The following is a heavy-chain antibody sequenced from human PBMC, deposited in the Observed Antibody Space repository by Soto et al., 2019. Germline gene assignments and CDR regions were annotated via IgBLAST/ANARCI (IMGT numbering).Heavy chain of an antibody. J-gene: IGHJ3*02. CDR1: GFTFSDYS. CDR3: ARDAMLDAFDI. CDR2: ISSASSLM. V-gene: IGHV3-21*02. Sequence: EVQLVESGGGLVKPGGSLRLSCAASGFTFSDYSMNWVRQAPGKGLEWVSFISSASSLMYYTDSVKGRFTISRDNAKNSLYLQMNSLRAEDTAVYYCARDAMLDAFDIWGQGTVVTVS. D-gene: IGHD2-8*01.